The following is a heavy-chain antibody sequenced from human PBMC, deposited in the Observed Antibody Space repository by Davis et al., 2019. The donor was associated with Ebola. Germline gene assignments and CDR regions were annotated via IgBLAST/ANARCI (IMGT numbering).Heavy chain of an antibody. CDR2: IIPIFGTA. CDR1: GGTFSSYA. V-gene: IGHV1-69*06. J-gene: IGHJ6*02. D-gene: IGHD6-25*01. CDR3: ARRRRTLPAIGMDV. Sequence: SVKVSCKASGGTFSSYAISWVRQAPGQGLEWMGGIIPIFGTANYAQKFQGRVTITADKSTSTAYMELSSLRSEDTAVYYCARRRRTLPAIGMDVWGQGTTVTVSS.